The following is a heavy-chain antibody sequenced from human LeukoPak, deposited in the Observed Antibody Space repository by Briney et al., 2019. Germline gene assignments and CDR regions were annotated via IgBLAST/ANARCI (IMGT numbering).Heavy chain of an antibody. CDR3: AKTAGGGRFDAFDI. J-gene: IGHJ3*02. D-gene: IGHD3-16*01. Sequence: GGSLRLSCAASGFTFSSYAVSWVRQTPGRGLEWVSSFSGSGADIFYAESVRGRFTISRDYSKNMLYLQMNSLRVEDTAVYYCAKTAGGGRFDAFDIWGQGTMVTVSS. CDR2: FSGSGADI. CDR1: GFTFSSYA. V-gene: IGHV3-23*01.